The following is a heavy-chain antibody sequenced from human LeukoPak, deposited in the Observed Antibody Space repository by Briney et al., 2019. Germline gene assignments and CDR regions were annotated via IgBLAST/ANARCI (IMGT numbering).Heavy chain of an antibody. CDR3: ATDHSGSVDTAMVISFSLGY. Sequence: ASVKVSCKVSGYTLTELSVHWVRQAPGKGLEWMGGFDPEDGETIYAQKFQGRVTMTEDTSTDTAYMELSSLRSEDTAVYYCATDHSGSVDTAMVISFSLGYWGQGTLVTVSS. D-gene: IGHD5-18*01. J-gene: IGHJ4*02. V-gene: IGHV1-24*01. CDR2: FDPEDGET. CDR1: GYTLTELS.